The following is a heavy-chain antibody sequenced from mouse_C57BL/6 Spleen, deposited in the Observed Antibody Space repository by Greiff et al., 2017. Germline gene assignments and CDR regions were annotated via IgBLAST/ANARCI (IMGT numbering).Heavy chain of an antibody. V-gene: IGHV1-55*01. CDR2: IYPGSGST. J-gene: IGHJ1*03. CDR3: APYGSSYDWYFDV. D-gene: IGHD1-1*01. Sequence: QVQLQQSGAELVKPGASVKMSCKASGYTFTSYWITWVKQRPGQGLEWIGDIYPGSGSTNYNEKFKSKATLTVDTSSSTAYMQLSSLTSEDSAVYYCAPYGSSYDWYFDVWGTGTTVTVSS. CDR1: GYTFTSYW.